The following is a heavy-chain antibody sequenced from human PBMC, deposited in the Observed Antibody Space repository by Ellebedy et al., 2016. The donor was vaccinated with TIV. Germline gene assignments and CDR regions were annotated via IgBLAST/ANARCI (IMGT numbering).Heavy chain of an antibody. V-gene: IGHV1-2*04. J-gene: IGHJ5*02. CDR3: AMGDPTNSGYDPINWFDP. CDR1: GYTFIGYY. CDR2: INPNSGGS. Sequence: AASVKVSCKASGYTFIGYYMHWVRQAPGQGLEWMGWINPNSGGSNYAQKFQGWVTMTRDTSISTAYMELRRLSSDDTAVYYCAMGDPTNSGYDPINWFDPWGQGTLVTVSS. D-gene: IGHD5-12*01.